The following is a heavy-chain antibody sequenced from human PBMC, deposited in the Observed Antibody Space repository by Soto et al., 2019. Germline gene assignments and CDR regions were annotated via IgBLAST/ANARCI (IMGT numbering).Heavy chain of an antibody. CDR3: VREEASGSSGLTYHYYYNGMDV. D-gene: IGHD3-10*01. Sequence: PGGSLRLSCAASGFTFSSYSMNWVRQAPGKGLEWVAYVTTSGDTMFYADSVEGRFAISRDVAKNSVHLQMNSLGDEDTAVYYCVREEASGSSGLTYHYYYNGMDVWGQGTTVTVSS. CDR1: GFTFSSYS. V-gene: IGHV3-48*02. CDR2: VTTSGDTM. J-gene: IGHJ6*02.